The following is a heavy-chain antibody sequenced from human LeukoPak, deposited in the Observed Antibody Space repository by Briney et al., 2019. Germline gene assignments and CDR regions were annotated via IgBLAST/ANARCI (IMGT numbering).Heavy chain of an antibody. V-gene: IGHV1-69*13. CDR1: GGTFSSYT. D-gene: IGHD3-3*01. CDR3: ARDGTDYDFWSGYFI. Sequence: ASVKVSCKASGGTFSSYTISWVRQAPGQGLEWMGGIIPIFGTANYAQKFQGRVTITADESTSTAYMELSSLRSEDTAVYYCARDGTDYDFWSGYFIWGQGTMVTVSS. CDR2: IIPIFGTA. J-gene: IGHJ3*02.